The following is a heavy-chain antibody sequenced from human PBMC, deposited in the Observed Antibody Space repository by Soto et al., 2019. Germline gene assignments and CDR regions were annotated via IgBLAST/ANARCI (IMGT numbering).Heavy chain of an antibody. J-gene: IGHJ4*02. CDR3: AKGASTTVFAFNDY. CDR1: GFTLDDYA. D-gene: IGHD4-17*01. CDR2: ISWNSGNL. Sequence: EVQLVESGGGLVQPGRSLRLSCAASGFTLDDYAMHWVRQGPGKGLEWVSSISWNSGNLGYADSVKGRFTISRDNAKNSLYLQMNSLRGEDTALYYCAKGASTTVFAFNDYWGQGTLVTVSS. V-gene: IGHV3-9*01.